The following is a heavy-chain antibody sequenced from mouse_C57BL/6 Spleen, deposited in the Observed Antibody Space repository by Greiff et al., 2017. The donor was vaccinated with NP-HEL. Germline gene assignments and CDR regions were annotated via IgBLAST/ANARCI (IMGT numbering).Heavy chain of an antibody. CDR3: ARRGYGGYFDV. CDR1: GYTFTSYW. CDR2: IDPSDSYT. J-gene: IGHJ1*03. V-gene: IGHV1-50*01. Sequence: QVQLQQPGAELVKPGASVKLSCKASGYTFTSYWMQWVKQRPGQGLEWIGEIDPSDSYTNYNQKFKGKATLTVDTSSSTAYMQLSSLTSEDSAVYYCARRGYGGYFDVWGTGTTVTVSS. D-gene: IGHD3-1*01.